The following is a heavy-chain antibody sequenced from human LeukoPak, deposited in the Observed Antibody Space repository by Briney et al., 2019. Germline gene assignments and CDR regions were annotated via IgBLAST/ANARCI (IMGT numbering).Heavy chain of an antibody. D-gene: IGHD3-10*01. CDR3: AREGVEVGSTRYYFDY. V-gene: IGHV3-53*01. J-gene: IGHJ4*02. Sequence: GGSLRLSCAASGFTVSSNYVSWVRQAPGEGLEWVSVIYSGGSTYYADSVKGRFTISRDNPKNTLYLQMSILRAEDTAVYYCAREGVEVGSTRYYFDYWGQGTLVTVSS. CDR2: IYSGGST. CDR1: GFTVSSNY.